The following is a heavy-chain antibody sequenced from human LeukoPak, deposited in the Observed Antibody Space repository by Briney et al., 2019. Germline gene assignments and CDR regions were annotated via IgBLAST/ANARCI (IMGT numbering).Heavy chain of an antibody. CDR3: AREPTFDY. D-gene: IGHD1-26*01. J-gene: IGHJ4*02. V-gene: IGHV3-53*01. CDR1: GFTVNSNY. CDR2: IYSGGSM. Sequence: SGGSLGLSCAASGFTVNSNYMSWVRQAPGKGLEWVSVIYSGGSMYYADSVKGRFTISRDISKNTLYLQMNSLRAEDTAVYYCAREPTFDYWGQGTLVTVSS.